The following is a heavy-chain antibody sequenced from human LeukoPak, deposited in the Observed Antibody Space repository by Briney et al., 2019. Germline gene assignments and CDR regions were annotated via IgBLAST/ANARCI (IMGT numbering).Heavy chain of an antibody. D-gene: IGHD2-15*01. J-gene: IGHJ4*02. CDR2: ISAYNGNT. Sequence: ASVKVSCKASGYTFTTYGINWVRQAPGQGLEWMGWISAYNGNTNYAQKLQGRVTMTTDTSTSTAYMELRSLRSDDTAVYYCARDRRRYSSGGSCYPTFDYWGQGTLVTVSS. CDR1: GYTFTTYG. CDR3: ARDRRRYSSGGSCYPTFDY. V-gene: IGHV1-18*01.